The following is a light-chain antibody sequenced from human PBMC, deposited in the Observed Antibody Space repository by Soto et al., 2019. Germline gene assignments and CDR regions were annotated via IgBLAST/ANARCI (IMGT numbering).Light chain of an antibody. J-gene: IGKJ1*01. CDR3: QQYNNLPPT. V-gene: IGKV3D-15*01. CDR2: DAS. Sequence: EIVMMQFPATLSVSPGERVTLSCRASQSVSQSVTTNLAWYQQKPGQAPRLLIFDASARAVDIPGRFSGSGSGAEFTLTISSLQSEDFAIYYCQQYNNLPPTFGQGTKVDIK. CDR1: QSVSQSVTTN.